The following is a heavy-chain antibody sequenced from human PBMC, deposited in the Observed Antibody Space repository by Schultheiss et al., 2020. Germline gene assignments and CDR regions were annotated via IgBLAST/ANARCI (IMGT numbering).Heavy chain of an antibody. D-gene: IGHD6-6*01. CDR1: GFTFSSYA. CDR2: ISGSGGST. J-gene: IGHJ5*02. Sequence: GGSLRLSCAASGFTFSSYAMSWVRQAPGKGLEWVSAISGSGGSTYYADSVKGRFTISRDKSNNTLYLQMNSLRAEDTAVYYCAKDLVAAQGWFDTWGQGTLVTVSS. V-gene: IGHV3-23*01. CDR3: AKDLVAAQGWFDT.